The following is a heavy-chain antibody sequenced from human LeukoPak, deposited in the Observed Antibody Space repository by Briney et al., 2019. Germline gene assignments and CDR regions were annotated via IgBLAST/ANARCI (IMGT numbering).Heavy chain of an antibody. CDR1: GYSFTTNW. CDR2: IYPGDSDA. J-gene: IGHJ4*02. V-gene: IGHV5-51*01. D-gene: IGHD3-9*01. Sequence: GESLKISCEGSGYSFTTNWIAWVRQVPGKGLEWMGIIYPGDSDATYSPPFQGQVTISADKSISTAYLQWSSLKASDTAMYYCARPNYDILTGYDDYFDYWGQGTLVTVSS. CDR3: ARPNYDILTGYDDYFDY.